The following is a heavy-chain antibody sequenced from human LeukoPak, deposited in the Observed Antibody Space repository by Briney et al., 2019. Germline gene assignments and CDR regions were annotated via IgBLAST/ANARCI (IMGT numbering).Heavy chain of an antibody. CDR1: GFTVSCYE. Sequence: GGSLRLSCAASGFTVSCYEMNRVPHAPGQGRVGGSYIRSSGSTIYYADSVKGRFTIARDNATNSLYLQMKSLSDKDTPVYYCASRDYFDYWGQGNLVSVSS. V-gene: IGHV3-48*03. J-gene: IGHJ4*02. CDR2: IRSSGSTI. CDR3: ASRDYFDY.